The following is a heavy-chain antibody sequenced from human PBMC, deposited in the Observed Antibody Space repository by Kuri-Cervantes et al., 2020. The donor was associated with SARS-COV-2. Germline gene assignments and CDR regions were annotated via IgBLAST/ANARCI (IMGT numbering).Heavy chain of an antibody. V-gene: IGHV1-8*01. CDR1: GYTFTSYD. CDR2: MNPNSGNT. Sequence: ASVKVSCKASGYTFTSYDINWVRQATGQGLEWMGWMNPNSGNTGYAQKFQGRVTMTRNTPISTAYMELSSLRSEDTAVYYCARWSKKASFVRYYYYYMDVWGKGTTVTVSS. CDR3: ARWSKKASFVRYYYYYMDV. J-gene: IGHJ6*03. D-gene: IGHD3-10*02.